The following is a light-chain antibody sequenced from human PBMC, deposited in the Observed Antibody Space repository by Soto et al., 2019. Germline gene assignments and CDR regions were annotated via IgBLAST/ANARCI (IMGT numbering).Light chain of an antibody. J-gene: IGKJ5*01. V-gene: IGKV3-11*01. CDR1: QSVSSY. Sequence: EIWMTQSPATLSVSPGERVTLSCRASQSVSSYLAWYQQKPGQPPRLLIYGASTRATGIPARFSGSGSGTDFTLTISSLEPEDFAVYYCQQRSNWPLITFGQGTRLEIK. CDR3: QQRSNWPLIT. CDR2: GAS.